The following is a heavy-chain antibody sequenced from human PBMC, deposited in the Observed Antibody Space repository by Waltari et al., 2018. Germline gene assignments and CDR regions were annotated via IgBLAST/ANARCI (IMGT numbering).Heavy chain of an antibody. CDR2: LYYNGST. Sequence: QLQLQESGPGLVKPSETLSLTCSVSGGSIRRLNYFWGWIRQPPGKGLEWLGSLYYNGSTYYNPSLQSRVTMSIDAPKNQLSLRLSSVTAADTAVYFCASFNAWGYDLDYWGQGALVTVSS. CDR1: GGSIRRLNYF. D-gene: IGHD3-22*01. V-gene: IGHV4-39*01. CDR3: ASFNAWGYDLDY. J-gene: IGHJ4*02.